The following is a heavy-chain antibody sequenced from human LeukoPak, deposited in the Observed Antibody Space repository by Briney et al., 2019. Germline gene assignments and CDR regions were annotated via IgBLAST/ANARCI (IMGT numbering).Heavy chain of an antibody. V-gene: IGHV3-48*01. D-gene: IGHD7-27*01. Sequence: GGSLRLSCTASGFTFSGYSMNWVRQAPGKGLEWVPYISSRSRVISYADSLKGRFTISRDNAKNSLYLQMNSLRPEDTAVYYCTRDLGNWGQGTLVTVSS. CDR3: TRDLGN. J-gene: IGHJ4*02. CDR2: ISSRSRVI. CDR1: GFTFSGYS.